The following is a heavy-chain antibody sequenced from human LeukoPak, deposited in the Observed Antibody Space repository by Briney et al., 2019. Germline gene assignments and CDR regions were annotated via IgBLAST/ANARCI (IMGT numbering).Heavy chain of an antibody. Sequence: PGGSLRLSCAASGFTFSSYEMNWVRQAPGKGLEWVSYISSSGSTIYYADSVKGRFTISRDNAKNSLYLQMNSLRAEDTAVYYCARGRCSGGSCYSGWNYYYYMDVWGKGTTVTVSS. CDR1: GFTFSSYE. J-gene: IGHJ6*03. CDR2: ISSSGSTI. CDR3: ARGRCSGGSCYSGWNYYYYMDV. V-gene: IGHV3-48*03. D-gene: IGHD2-15*01.